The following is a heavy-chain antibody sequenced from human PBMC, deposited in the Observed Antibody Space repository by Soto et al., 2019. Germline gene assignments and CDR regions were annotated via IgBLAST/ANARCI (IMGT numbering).Heavy chain of an antibody. D-gene: IGHD1-7*01. V-gene: IGHV1-69*01. Sequence: QVQLVQSGAEVKKPGSSVKVSCKASGGTFSSYAISWVRQDPGQGIEWMGGIIPIFGTANYAQKFQARVTITADESTSKAYMELRSLRSEDTAVYYCARDLSSGTTHDDYWGQGTLVTVSS. J-gene: IGHJ4*02. CDR3: ARDLSSGTTHDDY. CDR2: IIPIFGTA. CDR1: GGTFSSYA.